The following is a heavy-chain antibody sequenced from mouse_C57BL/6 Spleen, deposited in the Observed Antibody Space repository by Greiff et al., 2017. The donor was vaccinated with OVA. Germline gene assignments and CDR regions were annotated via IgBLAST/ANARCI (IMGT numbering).Heavy chain of an antibody. CDR1: GFTFSSYA. CDR3: ARGWRLRGYFDV. V-gene: IGHV5S21*01. J-gene: IGHJ1*03. Sequence: EVKLVESGEGLVKPGGSLKLSCAASGFTFSSYAMSWVRQTPAKRLEWVAYISSGGDYIYYADTVKGRFTISRDNARNTLYLQMSSLKSEDTAMYYSARGWRLRGYFDVWGTGTTVTVSS. CDR2: ISSGGDYI. D-gene: IGHD1-1*02.